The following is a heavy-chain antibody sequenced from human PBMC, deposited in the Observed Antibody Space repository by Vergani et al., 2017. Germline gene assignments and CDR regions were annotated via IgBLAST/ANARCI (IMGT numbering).Heavy chain of an antibody. D-gene: IGHD4-11*01. CDR3: ARDREGAHEHDYSNSHFYGMDV. Sequence: QVQLVQSGAEVKKPGSSVKVSCKASGGTFSSYAISWVRQAPGQGLEGMGRIIPILGIANYAQKFQGRVTITADKSTSTAYMELSSLRSEDTAVYYCARDREGAHEHDYSNSHFYGMDVWGQGATVTVSS. J-gene: IGHJ6*02. CDR2: IIPILGIA. V-gene: IGHV1-69*04. CDR1: GGTFSSYA.